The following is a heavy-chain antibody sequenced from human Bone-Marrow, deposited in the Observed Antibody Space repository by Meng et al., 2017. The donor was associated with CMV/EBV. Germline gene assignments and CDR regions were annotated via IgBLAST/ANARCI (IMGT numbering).Heavy chain of an antibody. J-gene: IGHJ1*01. Sequence: GESLKISCAASGFTFSSYAMSWVRQAPGKGLEWVSAISGSGGSTYYADSVKGRFTISRDNSKNTLYLQMNSLRAEDTAVYYCARLRGYCSGGSCYGGYFQHWGQGNLVPVSS. CDR1: GFTFSSYA. D-gene: IGHD2-15*01. CDR2: ISGSGGST. CDR3: ARLRGYCSGGSCYGGYFQH. V-gene: IGHV3-23*01.